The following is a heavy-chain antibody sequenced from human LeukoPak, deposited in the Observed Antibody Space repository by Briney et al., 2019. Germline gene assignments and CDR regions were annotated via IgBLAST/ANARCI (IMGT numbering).Heavy chain of an antibody. CDR3: ARDHSNEMCGGDCFASWFDP. D-gene: IGHD2-21*02. CDR2: INPKYGAT. CDR1: GYTFIRHW. J-gene: IGHJ5*02. Sequence: VASVKVSCKTSGYTFIRHWMHWVRQAPGQGLEWMGIINPKYGATDFAQRFQGRVTMTTDTSTSTVYMELSSLRSEDTAVYYCARDHSNEMCGGDCFASWFDPWGQGTLVTVSS. V-gene: IGHV1-46*01.